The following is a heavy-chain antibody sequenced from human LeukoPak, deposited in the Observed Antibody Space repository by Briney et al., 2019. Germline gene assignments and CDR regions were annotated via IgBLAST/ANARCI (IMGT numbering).Heavy chain of an antibody. J-gene: IGHJ4*02. Sequence: GESLEISCKGSGYSFTSYWIGWVRQMPGKGLEWMGIIYPGDSDTRYSPSFQGQVTISADKSISTAYLQWSSLKASDTAMYYCARRHLIGYCSSTSCPYYFDYWGQGTLVTVSS. CDR3: ARRHLIGYCSSTSCPYYFDY. V-gene: IGHV5-51*01. CDR2: IYPGDSDT. D-gene: IGHD2-2*01. CDR1: GYSFTSYW.